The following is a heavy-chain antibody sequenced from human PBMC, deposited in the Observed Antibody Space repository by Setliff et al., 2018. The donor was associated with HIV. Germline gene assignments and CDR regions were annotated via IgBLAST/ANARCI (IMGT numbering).Heavy chain of an antibody. D-gene: IGHD3-16*01. CDR2: IYYSGSIT. J-gene: IGHJ4*02. CDR3: ARRGVMITFGGVYFNY. Sequence: TLSLTCTVSGTSISNYYWSWIRQPPGKGLEWIGSIYYSGSITKFNPSLKSRVTISVDTSKNQFSLKLRSVTAADTAVYYCARRGVMITFGGVYFNYWGQGTLVTVSS. V-gene: IGHV4-59*12. CDR1: GTSISNYY.